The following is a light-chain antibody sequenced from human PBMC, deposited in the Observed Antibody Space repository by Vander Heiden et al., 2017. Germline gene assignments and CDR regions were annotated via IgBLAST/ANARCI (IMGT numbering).Light chain of an antibody. CDR2: GAS. V-gene: IGKV3-15*01. J-gene: IGKJ2*01. CDR3: QQYNNWPPNT. CDR1: QSVSSN. Sequence: IVMTQSPAPLSVSPGERATLSCKASQSVSSNLDWYQQKPGQAPRLLIYGASTRATGIPARFSGSGSGTEFTLTISSLQSEDFAVYYCQQYNNWPPNTFGQGTKLEIK.